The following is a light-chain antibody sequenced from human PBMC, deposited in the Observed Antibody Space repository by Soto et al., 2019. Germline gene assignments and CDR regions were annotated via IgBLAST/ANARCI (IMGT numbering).Light chain of an antibody. CDR3: QQYNSYSEA. Sequence: IVMTQSPATLSVSPGRRETHSRWASQSISDTLAWYQQKPGQAPELLIYGASRMASGFPARFSGSGSGTEFTLTISSLQPDDFATYYCQQYNSYSEAFGQGTKVDIK. J-gene: IGKJ1*01. CDR2: GAS. CDR1: QSISDT. V-gene: IGKV3-15*01.